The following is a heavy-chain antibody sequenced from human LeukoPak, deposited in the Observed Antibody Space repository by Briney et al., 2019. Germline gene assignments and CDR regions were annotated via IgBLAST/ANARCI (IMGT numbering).Heavy chain of an antibody. CDR1: GFTFSSYW. V-gene: IGHV3-7*01. CDR3: ARAPFYYDSTIYYYGANDAFDI. D-gene: IGHD3-22*01. Sequence: PGGSLRLSCAASGFTFSSYWMSWVRQAPGKGLKWVANIKKDGSEKYYVDSVKGRFTTSRDNAKNSLYLQMNSLRAEDTAVYYCARAPFYYDSTIYYYGANDAFDIWGQGTMVTVSS. CDR2: IKKDGSEK. J-gene: IGHJ3*02.